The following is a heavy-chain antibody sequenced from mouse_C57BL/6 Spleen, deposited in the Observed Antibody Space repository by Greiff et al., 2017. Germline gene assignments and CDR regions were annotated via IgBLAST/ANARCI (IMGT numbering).Heavy chain of an antibody. CDR1: GFNIKDYY. Sequence: EVQLQQSGAELVKPGASVKLSCTASGFNIKDYYMHWVKQRTEQGLEWIGRIDPEDGETKYAPKFQGKATITADTSSNTSYLQLNSLTSEDTAVYYCAIWGDYDRNYCAMDYWGQGTSVTVSS. D-gene: IGHD2-4*01. CDR2: IDPEDGET. V-gene: IGHV14-2*01. CDR3: AIWGDYDRNYCAMDY. J-gene: IGHJ4*01.